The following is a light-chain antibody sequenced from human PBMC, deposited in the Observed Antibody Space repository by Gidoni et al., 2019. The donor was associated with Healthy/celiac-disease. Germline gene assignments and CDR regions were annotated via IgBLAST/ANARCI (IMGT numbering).Light chain of an antibody. CDR2: SPQ. CDR3: RRYQKWWT. V-gene: IGKV3-15*01. J-gene: IGKJ1*01. Sequence: VSTGASTPLSCRASQEVGCPSACYQGRPVPAPKLRIYSPQARAPGIPAMLPRGRSGPDFTLSVTVLQAEDFPFYYCRRYQKWWTFGQGTKVEIK. CDR1: QEVGCP.